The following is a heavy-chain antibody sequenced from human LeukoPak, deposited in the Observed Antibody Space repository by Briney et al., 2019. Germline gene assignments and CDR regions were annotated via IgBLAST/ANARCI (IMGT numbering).Heavy chain of an antibody. D-gene: IGHD3-9*01. J-gene: IGHJ2*01. V-gene: IGHV4-28*01. CDR2: IYYSGTT. CDR3: ARNTYYNILTGYYGYFDL. Sequence: SETLSLTCAVSIYSISSTNLWGWIRQPPGKGLEWIGNIYYSGTTYYNPSLKSRVTMSVDTSKNQFSLKLSSVTAVDTAVYYCARNTYYNILTGYYGYFDLWGRGTLVTVSS. CDR1: IYSISSTNL.